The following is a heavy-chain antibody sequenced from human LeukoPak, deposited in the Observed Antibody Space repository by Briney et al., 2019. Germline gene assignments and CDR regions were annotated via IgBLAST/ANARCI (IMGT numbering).Heavy chain of an antibody. CDR2: IYYSGST. CDR3: SQGSSSNVEY. V-gene: IGHV4-59*01. Sequence: SETLSLTCTVSGGSISSYYWSWIRQPPGKGLEWIGYIYYSGSTNYNPSLKSRVTISVDTSKNQFSLKLSSVTAADTAVYYCSQGSSSNVEYWGQGTLVTVSS. D-gene: IGHD6-6*01. J-gene: IGHJ4*02. CDR1: GGSISSYY.